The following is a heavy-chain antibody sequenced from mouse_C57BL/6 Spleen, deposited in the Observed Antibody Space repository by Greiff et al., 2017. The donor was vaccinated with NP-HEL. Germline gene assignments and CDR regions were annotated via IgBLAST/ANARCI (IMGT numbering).Heavy chain of an antibody. CDR3: AKGIYYYGSSYLDY. CDR2: INPNNGGT. J-gene: IGHJ2*01. CDR1: GYTFTDYN. Sequence: EVQLQQSGPELVKPGASVKMSCKASGYTFTDYNMHWVKQSHGKSLEWIGYINPNNGGTSYNQKFKGKATLTVNKSSSTAYMELRSLTSEDSAVYYCAKGIYYYGSSYLDYWGQGTTLTVSS. D-gene: IGHD1-1*01. V-gene: IGHV1-22*01.